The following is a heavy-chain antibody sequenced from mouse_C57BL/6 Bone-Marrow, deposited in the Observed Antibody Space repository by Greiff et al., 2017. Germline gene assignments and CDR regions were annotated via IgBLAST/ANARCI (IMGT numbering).Heavy chain of an antibody. CDR1: GYTFPSYG. V-gene: IGHV1-81*01. CDR3: ARRAGWLPPFDY. D-gene: IGHD2-3*01. CDR2: IYPRSGNT. Sequence: QVQLKESGAELARPGASVKLSCKASGYTFPSYGLSWVKQRTGQGLEWIGEIYPRSGNTYYNEKFKGKATLTADKSSSTAYMELRSLTSEDSAVYFCARRAGWLPPFDYWGQGTTLTVSS. J-gene: IGHJ2*01.